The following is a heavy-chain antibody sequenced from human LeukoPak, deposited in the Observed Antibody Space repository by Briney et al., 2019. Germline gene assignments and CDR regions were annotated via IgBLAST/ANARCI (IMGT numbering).Heavy chain of an antibody. V-gene: IGHV3-66*01. J-gene: IGHJ4*02. Sequence: PGGSLRLSCAAPGFTVSSNYMSWVRQAPGKGLEWVSVIYSGGSTYYADSVKGRFTISRDNSKNTLYLQMNSLRAEDTAVYYCASFIYVWGSYPTDYWGQGTLVTVSS. CDR3: ASFIYVWGSYPTDY. CDR2: IYSGGST. D-gene: IGHD3-16*02. CDR1: GFTVSSNY.